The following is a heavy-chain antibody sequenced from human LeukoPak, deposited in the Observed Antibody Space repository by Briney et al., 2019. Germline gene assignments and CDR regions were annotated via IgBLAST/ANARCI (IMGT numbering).Heavy chain of an antibody. CDR1: GFTFRSYA. CDR3: ARDFAYSRLDS. J-gene: IGHJ4*02. V-gene: IGHV3-23*01. CDR2: TSGSGRST. D-gene: IGHD6-13*01. Sequence: PGGSLRLSCAASGFTFRSYAMSWVRQAPGKGLEWVSGTSGSGRSTNYADPVKGRFIISRDNSKNTLYLQMNSLRAEDTALYYCARDFAYSRLDSWGQGTLVTVSS.